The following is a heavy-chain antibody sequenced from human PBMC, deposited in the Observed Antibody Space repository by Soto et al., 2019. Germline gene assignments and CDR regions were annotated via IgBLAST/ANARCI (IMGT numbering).Heavy chain of an antibody. D-gene: IGHD6-13*01. CDR1: GFTLSTSG. V-gene: IGHV3-30*18. CDR2: ISHDGGVT. J-gene: IGHJ5*02. Sequence: QVQMVESGGGVVQPGTSLRLSCATSGFTLSTSGMHWVRQAPGKGLEWVAMISHDGGVTYYTDSVQGRFTISRDTPTNPVYLQMNNLRDEHTAIYVCAKDWGISGWYNWFHPWGQGSRVSVS. CDR3: AKDWGISGWYNWFHP.